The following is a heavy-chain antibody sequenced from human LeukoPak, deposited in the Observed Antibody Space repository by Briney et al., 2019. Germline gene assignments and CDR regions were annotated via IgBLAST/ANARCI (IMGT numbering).Heavy chain of an antibody. D-gene: IGHD6-19*01. Sequence: GGSLGLSCAASGFTFSSYGMHWVRQAPGKGLEWVAFIRYDGSNKYYADSVKGRFTISRDNSKNTLYLQMNSLRAEDTAVYYCAKDGRYSSGPPNDYWGQGTLVTVSS. CDR2: IRYDGSNK. CDR3: AKDGRYSSGPPNDY. V-gene: IGHV3-30*02. J-gene: IGHJ4*02. CDR1: GFTFSSYG.